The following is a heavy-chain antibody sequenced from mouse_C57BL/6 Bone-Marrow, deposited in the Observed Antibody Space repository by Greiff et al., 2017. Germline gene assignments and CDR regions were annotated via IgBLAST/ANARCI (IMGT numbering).Heavy chain of an antibody. CDR2: IDPSDSYT. J-gene: IGHJ3*01. D-gene: IGHD2-4*01. CDR1: GYTFTSYW. CDR3: ARRRHYDEEFAY. V-gene: IGHV1-59*01. Sequence: QVQLKQPGAELVRPGTSVKLSCKASGYTFTSYWMHWVKQRPGQGLEWIGVIDPSDSYTNYNQKFKGKATLTVDTSSSTAYMQLSSLTSEDSAVXYCARRRHYDEEFAYWGQGTLVTVSA.